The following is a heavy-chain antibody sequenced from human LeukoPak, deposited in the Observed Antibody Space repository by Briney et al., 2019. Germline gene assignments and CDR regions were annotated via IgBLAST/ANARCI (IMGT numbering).Heavy chain of an antibody. CDR3: ARGTGRITMVRGVNQNWFDP. D-gene: IGHD3-10*01. CDR2: INHSGST. J-gene: IGHJ5*02. V-gene: IGHV4-34*01. CDR1: GGSFSGYY. Sequence: NPSETLSLTCAVYGGSFSGYYWSWIRQPPGKGLEWIGEINHSGSTNYNPSLKSRVTISVDTSKNQFSLKLSSVTAADTAVYYCARGTGRITMVRGVNQNWFDPWGQGTLVTVSS.